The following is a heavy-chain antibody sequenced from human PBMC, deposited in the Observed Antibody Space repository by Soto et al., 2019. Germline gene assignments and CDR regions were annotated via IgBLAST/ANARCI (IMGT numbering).Heavy chain of an antibody. CDR2: IYYSGNT. J-gene: IGHJ4*02. Sequence: PSETLSLTCTVSGGSINNYYWSWIRQPPGKGLGWIGYIYYSGNTNYNPSLKSRVTISVDTSKNQFSLKLSSATAADTAVYYCARGDMFRTFDYWGQGTLVTVSS. V-gene: IGHV4-59*01. CDR3: ARGDMFRTFDY. D-gene: IGHD2-15*01. CDR1: GGSINNYY.